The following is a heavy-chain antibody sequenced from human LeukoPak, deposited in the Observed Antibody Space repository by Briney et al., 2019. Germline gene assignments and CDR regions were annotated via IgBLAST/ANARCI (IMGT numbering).Heavy chain of an antibody. CDR3: ARDRRGLAAVGPLDY. Sequence: GGSLRLSCAASGFTFSSHSMNWVRQAPGKGLEWVSSISSSSSYVYYADSVKGRFTISRDNAKNSLYLQMNSLRAEDTAVYFCARDRRGLAAVGPLDYWGQGTLVTVSS. D-gene: IGHD6-13*01. V-gene: IGHV3-21*01. CDR1: GFTFSSHS. J-gene: IGHJ4*02. CDR2: ISSSSSYV.